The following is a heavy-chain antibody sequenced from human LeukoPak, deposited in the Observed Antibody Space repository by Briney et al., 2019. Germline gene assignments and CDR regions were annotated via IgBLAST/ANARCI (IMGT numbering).Heavy chain of an antibody. CDR1: GYTFTSNG. CDR2: ISCNNGDT. D-gene: IGHD5-18*01. Sequence: ASVKVSCKASGYTFTSNGITWVRQAPGQGLEWVGWISCNNGDTRYPQKLQGRVTVTTDTSTSTVYMELRGRRSDDTAVYYCARDGGTAGYSSGSDYWGQGTLVTVSS. J-gene: IGHJ4*02. CDR3: ARDGGTAGYSSGSDY. V-gene: IGHV1-18*01.